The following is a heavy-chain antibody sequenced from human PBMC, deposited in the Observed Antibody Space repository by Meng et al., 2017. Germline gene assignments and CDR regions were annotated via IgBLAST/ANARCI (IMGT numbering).Heavy chain of an antibody. V-gene: IGHV6-1*01. Sequence: SGPGLVESSQTLSRICAISWHSVSSNRAACNWIRHAPARGLEWRGRDYYMSKWYHDYAESVKSRISIDPDTSKNQFSLQLRSVTPEDSAVYYCARGSYSFDSWGQRTLVTVSS. CDR3: ARGSYSFDS. CDR2: DYYMSKWYH. J-gene: IGHJ4*02. D-gene: IGHD1-26*01. CDR1: WHSVSSNRAA.